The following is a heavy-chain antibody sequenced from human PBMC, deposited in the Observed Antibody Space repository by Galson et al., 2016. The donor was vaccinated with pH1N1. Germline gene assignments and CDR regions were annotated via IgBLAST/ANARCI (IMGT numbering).Heavy chain of an antibody. CDR2: IYLGGSLI. CDR3: ARQNDYGDYRGDAFDI. V-gene: IGHV5-51*01. D-gene: IGHD4-17*01. CDR1: GHKFTSSW. J-gene: IGHJ3*02. Sequence: QSGAEVKKPGESLEISCKGSGHKFTSSWIGWVRQMPGKGLEWMGIIYLGGSLIRYRPSFQGQVTISADKSVNIVYLEWGSLKASDTAMYYWARQNDYGDYRGDAFDIWGQGTMVTVSS.